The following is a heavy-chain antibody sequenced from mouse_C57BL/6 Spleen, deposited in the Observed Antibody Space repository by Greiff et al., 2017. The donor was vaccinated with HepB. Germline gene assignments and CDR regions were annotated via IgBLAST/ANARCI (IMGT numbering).Heavy chain of an antibody. D-gene: IGHD1-1*01. J-gene: IGHJ4*01. CDR1: GFSFNTYA. Sequence: EVKLVESGGGLVQPKGSLKLSCAASGFSFNTYAMNWVRQAPGKGLEWVARIRSKSNNYATYYADSVKDRFTISRDDSESMLYLQMNNLKTEDTAMYYCVPHYYGSSYVGAMDYWGQGTSVTVSS. CDR2: IRSKSNNYAT. V-gene: IGHV10-1*01. CDR3: VPHYYGSSYVGAMDY.